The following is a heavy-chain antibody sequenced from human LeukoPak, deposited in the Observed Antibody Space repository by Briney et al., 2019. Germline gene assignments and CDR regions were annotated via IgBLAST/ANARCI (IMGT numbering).Heavy chain of an antibody. Sequence: ASVKVSCKASGYTFTSYDINWVRQATGQGLEWMGWMNPNSGNTGYAQKFQGRVTMTRNTSISTAYMELSSLRSEDTAVYYCARGRINVLRYFLNWFDPWGQGTLVTVPS. J-gene: IGHJ5*02. CDR2: MNPNSGNT. CDR3: ARGRINVLRYFLNWFDP. V-gene: IGHV1-8*01. CDR1: GYTFTSYD. D-gene: IGHD3-9*01.